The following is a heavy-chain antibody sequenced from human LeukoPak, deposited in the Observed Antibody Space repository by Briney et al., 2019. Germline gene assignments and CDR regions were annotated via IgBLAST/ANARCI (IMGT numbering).Heavy chain of an antibody. J-gene: IGHJ4*02. CDR1: GFTFSSYS. V-gene: IGHV3-21*01. CDR2: ISSSSSYI. CDR3: APRPTIFGVVIDY. D-gene: IGHD3-3*01. Sequence: GGSLRLSCAASGFTFSSYSMNWVRQAPGKGLEWVSSISSSSSYIYYADSVKGRFTISRDNAKNSLYLQMNSLRAEDTAVYYCAPRPTIFGVVIDYWGQGTLVTVSS.